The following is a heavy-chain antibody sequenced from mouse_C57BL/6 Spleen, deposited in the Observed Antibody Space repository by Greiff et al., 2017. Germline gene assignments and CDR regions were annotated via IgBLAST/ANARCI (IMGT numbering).Heavy chain of an antibody. J-gene: IGHJ1*03. D-gene: IGHD2-10*02. CDR3: ARGAGYGNYPVV. CDR2: INPNNGGT. CDR1: GYTFTDYY. Sequence: EVQLQQSGPELVKPGASVKISCKASGYTFTDYYMNWVKQSHGKSLEWIGDINPNNGGTSYNQKFKGKATLTVDKSSSTAYMELRSLTSEDSAVYYCARGAGYGNYPVVWGTGTTVTVSS. V-gene: IGHV1-26*01.